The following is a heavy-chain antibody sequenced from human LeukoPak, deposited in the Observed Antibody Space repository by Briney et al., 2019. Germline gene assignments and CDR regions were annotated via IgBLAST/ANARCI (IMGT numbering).Heavy chain of an antibody. J-gene: IGHJ6*03. V-gene: IGHV4-39*01. Sequence: SETLSPTCTVSGGSISSSSYYWGWIRQPPGKGLEWIGSIYYSGSTYYNPSLKSRITISVGTSKNQFSLKLSSVTAADTAVYYCARHEASVGPLLYYYYYMDVWGKGTTVTVSS. CDR3: ARHEASVGPLLYYYYYMDV. CDR2: IYYSGST. CDR1: GGSISSSSYY. D-gene: IGHD4-23*01.